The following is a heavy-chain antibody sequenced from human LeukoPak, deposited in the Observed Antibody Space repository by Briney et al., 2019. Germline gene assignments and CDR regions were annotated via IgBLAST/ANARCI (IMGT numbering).Heavy chain of an antibody. V-gene: IGHV3-21*01. CDR2: INSSSTYI. CDR3: ASPTNSSSWSLDY. J-gene: IGHJ4*02. CDR1: IDSFTNYY. D-gene: IGHD6-13*01. Sequence: ETLSLTCAVYIDSFTNYYWNWIRQTPGKGLEWVSSINSSSTYIYYADSVKGRITISRDNAKNSLYLQMNSLRAEDTAVYYCASPTNSSSWSLDYWGQGTLVTVSS.